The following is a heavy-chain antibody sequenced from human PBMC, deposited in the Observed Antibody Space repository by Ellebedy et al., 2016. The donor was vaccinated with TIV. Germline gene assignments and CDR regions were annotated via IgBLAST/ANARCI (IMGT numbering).Heavy chain of an antibody. J-gene: IGHJ4*02. V-gene: IGHV3-30*03. CDR2: ISYDGSNK. CDR1: GFTFSSYG. CDR3: ARSPPSDSSGHNYFDY. Sequence: GESLKISXAASGFTFSSYGMHWVRQAPGKGLEWVAVISYDGSNKYYADSVKGRFTISRDNSKNTLYLQMNSLRAEDTAVYYCARSPPSDSSGHNYFDYWGQGTLVTVSS. D-gene: IGHD3-22*01.